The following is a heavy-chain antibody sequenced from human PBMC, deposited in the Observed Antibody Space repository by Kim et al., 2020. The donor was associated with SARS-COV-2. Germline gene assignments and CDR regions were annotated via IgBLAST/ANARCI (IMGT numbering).Heavy chain of an antibody. J-gene: IGHJ5*02. V-gene: IGHV4-59*01. D-gene: IGHD3-10*01. CDR3: ARDRGYGSGSYHHQPSWFDP. CDR2: IYYSGST. CDR1: GGSISSYY. Sequence: SETLSLTCTVSGGSISSYYWSWIRQPPGKGLEWIGYIYYSGSTNYNPSLKSRVTISVDTSKNQFSLKLSSVTAADTAVYYCARDRGYGSGSYHHQPSWFDPWGQGTLVTVSS.